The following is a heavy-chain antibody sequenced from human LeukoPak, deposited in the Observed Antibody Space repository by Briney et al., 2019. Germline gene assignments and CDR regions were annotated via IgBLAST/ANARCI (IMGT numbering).Heavy chain of an antibody. CDR3: ARRRGYSYGEKYYFDY. Sequence: SETLSLTCTVSGGSISSYYWSWIRQPAGKGLEWIGRIYTSGSTNYNPSLKSRVTMSVDTSKNQFSLKLSSVTAADTAVYYCARRRGYSYGEKYYFDYWGQGTLVTVSS. V-gene: IGHV4-4*07. CDR2: IYTSGST. D-gene: IGHD5-18*01. J-gene: IGHJ4*02. CDR1: GGSISSYY.